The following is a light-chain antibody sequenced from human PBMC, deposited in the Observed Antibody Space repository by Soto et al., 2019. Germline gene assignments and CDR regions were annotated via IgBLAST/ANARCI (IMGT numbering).Light chain of an antibody. CDR3: AGWDDSLHGLL. CDR1: SSNIGTNY. J-gene: IGLJ1*01. V-gene: IGLV1-47*01. CDR2: RNN. Sequence: QSVLTQPPSASGAPGQRVTISCSGGSSNIGTNYVYWYQQLPGTAPKLLIYRNNLRPSGVPDRFSASKSGTSASLAISGLRSEDEADYFCAGWDDSLHGLLFGAGTKVTVL.